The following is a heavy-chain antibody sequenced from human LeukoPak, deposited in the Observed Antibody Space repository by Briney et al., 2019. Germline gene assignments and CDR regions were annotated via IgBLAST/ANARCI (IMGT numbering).Heavy chain of an antibody. Sequence: SETLSLTCTVSGGSISGSYWNWIRQPPGKGLEWIGYIYYSGNTNYNPSLKSRVTISVHTSKNQFSLKLSSVTAADTAVYYCARTTEGGYSYGSFYYYYMDVWGKGATVTISS. CDR2: IYYSGNT. V-gene: IGHV4-59*01. D-gene: IGHD5-18*01. J-gene: IGHJ6*03. CDR3: ARTTEGGYSYGSFYYYYMDV. CDR1: GGSISGSY.